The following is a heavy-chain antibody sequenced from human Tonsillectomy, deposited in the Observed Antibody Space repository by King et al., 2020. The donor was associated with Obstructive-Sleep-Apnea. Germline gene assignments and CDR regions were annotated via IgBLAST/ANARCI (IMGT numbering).Heavy chain of an antibody. CDR2: ISYDGNNK. CDR3: AKCYNSGSYYNGPRG. CDR1: GFTFSSYG. D-gene: IGHD3-10*01. J-gene: IGHJ4*02. Sequence: QLVQSGGGVVQPGGSLRLSCAASGFTFSSYGMHWVRQAPGKGLEWVAVISYDGNNKYYADSVKGRFTISRDNSKNTLYLQMNSLGAEDTAMYYCAKCYNSGSYYNGPRGWGQGTLVTVSS. V-gene: IGHV3-30*18.